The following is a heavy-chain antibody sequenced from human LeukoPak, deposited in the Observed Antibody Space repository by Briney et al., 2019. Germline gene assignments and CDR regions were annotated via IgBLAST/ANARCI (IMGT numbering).Heavy chain of an antibody. CDR1: GGSFSGYY. J-gene: IGHJ4*02. CDR3: ARSRGFLEWLSIDY. Sequence: SETLSLTCAVYGGSFSGYYWSWIRQPPGKGLEWIGEINHSGSTYYNPSLKSRVTISVDTSKNQFSLKLSSVTAADTAVYYCARSRGFLEWLSIDYWGQGTLVTVSS. V-gene: IGHV4-34*01. CDR2: INHSGST. D-gene: IGHD3-3*01.